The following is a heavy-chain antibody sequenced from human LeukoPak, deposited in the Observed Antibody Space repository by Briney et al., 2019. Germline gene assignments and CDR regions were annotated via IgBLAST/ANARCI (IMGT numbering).Heavy chain of an antibody. CDR1: RFTLSNYW. CDR3: ARDLHGVAALYYYYGMDV. D-gene: IGHD2-15*01. J-gene: IGHJ6*02. Sequence: GGSLRLSCAASRFTLSNYWMSWVRQAPGKGLEWVANIKQDGSETYYVDSVKGRFTISRDNAKNSLSLQMNSLRAEDTAVYYCARDLHGVAALYYYYGMDVWGQGTTVTVSS. CDR2: IKQDGSET. V-gene: IGHV3-7*01.